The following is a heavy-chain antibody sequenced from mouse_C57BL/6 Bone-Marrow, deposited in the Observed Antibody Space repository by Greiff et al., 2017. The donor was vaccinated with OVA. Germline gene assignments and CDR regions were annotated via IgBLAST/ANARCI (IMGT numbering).Heavy chain of an antibody. CDR2: INPNNGGT. V-gene: IGHV1-26*01. CDR3: ASPYSNYVAWFAY. D-gene: IGHD2-5*01. Sequence: EVQLQQSGPELVKPGASVKISCKASGYTFTDYYMNWVKQSHGKSLEWIGVINPNNGGTSYNQKFKGKATLTVDKSSSTAYMELRSLTSEDSAVYYCASPYSNYVAWFAYWGQGTLVTVSA. J-gene: IGHJ3*01. CDR1: GYTFTDYY.